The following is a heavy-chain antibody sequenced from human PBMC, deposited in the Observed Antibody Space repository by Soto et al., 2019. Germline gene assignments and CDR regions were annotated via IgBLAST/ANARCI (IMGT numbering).Heavy chain of an antibody. CDR1: GYTLTELS. J-gene: IGHJ4*02. V-gene: IGHV1-24*01. CDR3: ATVPTLQLWSRGFDC. D-gene: IGHD5-18*01. CDR2: FDPEDGET. Sequence: ASVKVSCKVSGYTLTELSMHWVRQAPGKGLEWMGGFDPEDGETIYAQKFQGRVTMTEDTSTDTAYMELSSLRSEDTAVYYCATVPTLQLWSRGFDCWGQETLVTVSS.